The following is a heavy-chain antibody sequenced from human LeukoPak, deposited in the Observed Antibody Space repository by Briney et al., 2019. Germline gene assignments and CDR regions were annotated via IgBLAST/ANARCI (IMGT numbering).Heavy chain of an antibody. CDR1: GGSISSYY. V-gene: IGHV4-59*01. J-gene: IGHJ3*02. CDR2: IYYSGST. Sequence: SETLSLTCTVSGGSISSYYWSWIRQPPGKGPEWIGYIYYSGSTNYNPSLKSRVTISVDTSKNQFSLKLSSVTAADTAVYYCARANYYDSSGYSRGAFDIWGQGTMVTVSS. CDR3: ARANYYDSSGYSRGAFDI. D-gene: IGHD3-22*01.